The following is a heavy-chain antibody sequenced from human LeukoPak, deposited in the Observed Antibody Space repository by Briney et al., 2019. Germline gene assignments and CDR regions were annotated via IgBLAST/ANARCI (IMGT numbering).Heavy chain of an antibody. CDR1: GGSISSGDYY. CDR3: ARVGSSGYYFVDY. D-gene: IGHD3-22*01. Sequence: SETLSLTCTVSGGSISSGDYYWGWIRQPPGKGLEWIGSIYYSGSTYYNPSLKSRVTISVDTSKNQFSLKLSSVTAADTAVYYCARVGSSGYYFVDYWGQGTLVTVSS. J-gene: IGHJ4*02. V-gene: IGHV4-39*07. CDR2: IYYSGST.